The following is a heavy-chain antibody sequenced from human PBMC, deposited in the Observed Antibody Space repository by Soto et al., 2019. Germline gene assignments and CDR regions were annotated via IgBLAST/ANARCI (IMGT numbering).Heavy chain of an antibody. V-gene: IGHV1-69*12. CDR2: IIPIFGTA. CDR1: GGTFSSYA. J-gene: IGHJ6*02. CDR3: ASHSGSSPEGRYYYGMDV. D-gene: IGHD1-26*01. Sequence: QVQLVQSGAEVKKPGSSVKVSCKASGGTFSSYAISWVRQAPGQGLEWMGGIIPIFGTADYAQKFQGRVTIPADESASTASRGLGSLRSEDTAVYYCASHSGSSPEGRYYYGMDVWGQGATVTVSS.